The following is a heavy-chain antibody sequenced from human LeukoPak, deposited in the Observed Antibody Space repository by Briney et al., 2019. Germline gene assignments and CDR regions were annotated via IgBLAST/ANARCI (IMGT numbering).Heavy chain of an antibody. V-gene: IGHV1-2*02. J-gene: IGHJ4*02. CDR1: GYTFTGYY. D-gene: IGHD2-15*01. CDR2: INPNSGGT. Sequence: GASVKVSCKASGYTFTGYYMHWVRQAPGQGLEWMGWINPNSGGTNYAQKFQGRVTMTRDTPISTAYMELSRLRSDDTAVYYCARIGSRGVAATSYWGQGTLVTVSS. CDR3: ARIGSRGVAATSY.